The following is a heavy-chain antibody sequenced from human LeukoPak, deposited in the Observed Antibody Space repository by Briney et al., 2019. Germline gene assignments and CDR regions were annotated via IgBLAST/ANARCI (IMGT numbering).Heavy chain of an antibody. CDR2: INPDSGDT. J-gene: IGHJ4*02. CDR3: ARDHNGSCDD. D-gene: IGHD1-26*01. CDR1: GYTFTTYY. V-gene: IGHV1-2*02. Sequence: ASVKVSCKTSGYTFTTYYIHWVRRAPGQGLECMGWINPDSGDTHYAQRFRGTLTMTRETSISAAYMELSGLTSDDTAIYYCARDHNGSCDDWGQGTLVSVSS.